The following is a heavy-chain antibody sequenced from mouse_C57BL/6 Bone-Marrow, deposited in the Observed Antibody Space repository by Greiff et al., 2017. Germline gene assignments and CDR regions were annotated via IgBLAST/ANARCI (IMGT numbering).Heavy chain of an antibody. CDR1: GFTFSDYG. V-gene: IGHV5-15*01. Sequence: EVKLMESGGGLVQPGGSLKLSCAASGFTFSDYGMAWVRQAPRKGPEWVAFISNLAYSIYYADTVTGRFTISRENAKNTLYLEMRSLRSEYTAMYYCARQITTVVGDYYFDYWGQGTTLTVSS. CDR2: ISNLAYSI. CDR3: ARQITTVVGDYYFDY. J-gene: IGHJ2*01. D-gene: IGHD1-1*01.